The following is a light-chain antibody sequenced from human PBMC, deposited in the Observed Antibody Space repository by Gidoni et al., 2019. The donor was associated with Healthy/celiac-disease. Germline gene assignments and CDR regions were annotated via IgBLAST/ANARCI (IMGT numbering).Light chain of an antibody. Sequence: DIQMPQSPSSLSASVGDRVTITCRASQSTSSYLNWYQQKPGKAPKLLFYAASSLQSGVPSRFSGSGSGTDFTLTISSLQPEDFATYYCQQSYSRGTFGQGTKVEIK. J-gene: IGKJ1*01. CDR1: QSTSSY. CDR2: AAS. V-gene: IGKV1-39*01. CDR3: QQSYSRGT.